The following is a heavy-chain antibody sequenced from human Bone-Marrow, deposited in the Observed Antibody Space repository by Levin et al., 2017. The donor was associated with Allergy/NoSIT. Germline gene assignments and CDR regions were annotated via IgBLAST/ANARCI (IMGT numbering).Heavy chain of an antibody. Sequence: SQTLSLTCSVSGGSISSGGYYWSWIRQHPGMGLEWIGYIYYSGNTYYNPSLNSRLSISMDTSKNQFSLKLSSVTAADTAVYFCARSGRTWLQLWGFDNWGQGTLVTVSS. J-gene: IGHJ4*02. CDR3: ARSGRTWLQLWGFDN. V-gene: IGHV4-31*03. CDR1: GGSISSGGYY. D-gene: IGHD5-24*01. CDR2: IYYSGNT.